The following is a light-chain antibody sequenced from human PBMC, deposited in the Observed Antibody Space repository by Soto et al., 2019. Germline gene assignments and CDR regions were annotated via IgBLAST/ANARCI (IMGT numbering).Light chain of an antibody. Sequence: DIQMTQSPSSLSASVGDRVAITCRASQDIRNELGWYQQKSGEAPKRMIFAASTLQRGGPPRFRGSGSGTEFTLTITALQPEDFANYYCLQHYSYPNTVGQGTKLEI. CDR2: AAS. CDR3: LQHYSYPNT. V-gene: IGKV1-17*01. CDR1: QDIRNE. J-gene: IGKJ2*01.